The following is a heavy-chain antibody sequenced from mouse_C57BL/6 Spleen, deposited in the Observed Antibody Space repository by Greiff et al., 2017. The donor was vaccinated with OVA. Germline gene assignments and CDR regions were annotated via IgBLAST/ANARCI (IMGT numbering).Heavy chain of an antibody. J-gene: IGHJ1*03. CDR2: ISSGSSNI. V-gene: IGHV5-17*01. CDR3: ARGGNVRYFDV. CDR1: GFTFSDYG. Sequence: DVKLVESGGGLVKPGGSLKLSCAASGFTFSDYGMHWVRQAPEKGLEWVAYISSGSSNIYYADPVKGRFTISRDNAKNTLYLQMTSLRSEDTAMYYCARGGNVRYFDVWGTGTTVTVSS.